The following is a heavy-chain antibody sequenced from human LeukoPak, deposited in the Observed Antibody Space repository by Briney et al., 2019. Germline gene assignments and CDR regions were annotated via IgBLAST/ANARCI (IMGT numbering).Heavy chain of an antibody. J-gene: IGHJ4*02. Sequence: GGSLRLSCAASGFTFSRHWMTWVRQAPGKGLEWVANIKHDGSEKNYVDSVKGRFTISRDNARNSLYLQMNSLRAEDTAVYYCATPLDYYDRSDSHQGGDWGQGTLVTVSS. CDR1: GFTFSRHW. V-gene: IGHV3-7*03. D-gene: IGHD3-22*01. CDR3: ATPLDYYDRSDSHQGGD. CDR2: IKHDGSEK.